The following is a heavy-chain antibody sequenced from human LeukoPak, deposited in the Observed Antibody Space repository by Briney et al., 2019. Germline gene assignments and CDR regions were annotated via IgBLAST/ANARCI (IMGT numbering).Heavy chain of an antibody. CDR3: AKDKGMATILGPYYYYGMDV. CDR2: ISYDGSNK. V-gene: IGHV3-30*18. D-gene: IGHD5-24*01. J-gene: IGHJ6*02. CDR1: GFTFSSYG. Sequence: PGGSLRLSCAASGFTFSSYGMHWVRQAPGKGLEWVAVISYDGSNKYYADSVKGRFTISRDNSKNTLYLQMNSLRAEDTAVYYCAKDKGMATILGPYYYYGMDVWGQGTTVTVSS.